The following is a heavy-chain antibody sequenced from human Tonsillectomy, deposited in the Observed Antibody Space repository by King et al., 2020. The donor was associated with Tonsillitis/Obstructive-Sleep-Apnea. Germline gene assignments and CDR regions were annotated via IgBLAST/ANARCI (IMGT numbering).Heavy chain of an antibody. CDR1: GGTFSSYA. CDR3: ASPMRCCSAITCYSLYDN. D-gene: IGHD2-15*01. J-gene: IGHJ4*02. Sequence: VQLVESGAEVKKPGSSVKVSCKASGGTFSSYAINWVRQAPGQGLAWVGGIIPLFATTNYAQKFQGRVTITADESTSTAYMELSNRRSEDTAVYYCASPMRCCSAITCYSLYDNGGQGTLDTVP. CDR2: IIPLFATT. V-gene: IGHV1-69*01.